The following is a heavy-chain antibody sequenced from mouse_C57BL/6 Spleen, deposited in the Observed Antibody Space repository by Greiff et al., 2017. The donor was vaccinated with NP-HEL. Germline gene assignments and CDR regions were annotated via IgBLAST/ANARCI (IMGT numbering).Heavy chain of an antibody. V-gene: IGHV1-81*01. CDR1: GYTFTSYG. D-gene: IGHD1-1*01. CDR3: AKSTTVVAPHAMDY. CDR2: VYPRSGNA. J-gene: IGHJ4*01. Sequence: VQLQQSGAELARPGASVKLSCKASGYTFTSYGIGWVKPRTGQGLVWIGAVYPRSGNASYNEKFRGNATLTADKSSSTAYMELRSLTSEESAVYVGAKSTTVVAPHAMDYWGQGTSVTVSS.